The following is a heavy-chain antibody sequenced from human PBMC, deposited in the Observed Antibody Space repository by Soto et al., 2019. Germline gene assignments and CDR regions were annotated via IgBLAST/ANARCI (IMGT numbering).Heavy chain of an antibody. V-gene: IGHV3-30-3*01. D-gene: IGHD3-22*01. J-gene: IGHJ4*02. Sequence: SLRLSCAGSRFTLSSYAMHWVRQAPGKGLEWVAVSSYDGSNKYYADSVKGRFTISRDNSKNTLYLQMNSLSAEDTAVYYCARGSSVVITHLDYWGQGTLVTVSS. CDR3: ARGSSVVITHLDY. CDR1: RFTLSSYA. CDR2: SSYDGSNK.